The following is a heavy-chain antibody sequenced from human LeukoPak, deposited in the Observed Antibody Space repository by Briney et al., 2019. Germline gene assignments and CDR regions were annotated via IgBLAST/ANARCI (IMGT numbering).Heavy chain of an antibody. CDR1: GGSISSYY. J-gene: IGHJ4*02. CDR3: VTSYYDTSGHYYFDY. Sequence: SETLSLTCTVSGGSISSYYWNWIRQPPGKGLEWIGYIYYSGSTNYNPSLKSRVTISLDTSKNQFSLKLSSMTAADTAVYYCVTSYYDTSGHYYFDYWGQGTLVTVSS. D-gene: IGHD3-22*01. CDR2: IYYSGST. V-gene: IGHV4-59*01.